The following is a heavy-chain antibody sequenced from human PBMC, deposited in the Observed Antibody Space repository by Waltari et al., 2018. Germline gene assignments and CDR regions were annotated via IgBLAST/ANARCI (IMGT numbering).Heavy chain of an antibody. CDR3: ARDLGRGLFLDS. D-gene: IGHD2-15*01. CDR1: GDSMAGNFW. CDR2: VHRSGRT. V-gene: IGHV4-4*02. J-gene: IGHJ4*02. Sequence: QLQLQQSGPGLVKPSETLSLTCVVSGDSMAGNFWWSWVRQSPDKGLEWIGQVHRSGRTNYNPSFASRAIVSLDTSMNQFSLRILSATAADTAIYYCARDLGRGLFLDSWGQGMLVTVSP.